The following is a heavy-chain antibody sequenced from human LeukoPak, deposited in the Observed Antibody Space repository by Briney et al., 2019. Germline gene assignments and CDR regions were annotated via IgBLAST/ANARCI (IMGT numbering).Heavy chain of an antibody. Sequence: SETLSLTCTVSGDSISSYYWYWFRQPPGKGLEWIAYMYYSGSTYYNPSLKSRVTMSADTSKNQLSLKLSSVTAADTAVYYCARSYYYDSRIDPWGQGILVTVSS. CDR3: ARSYYYDSRIDP. CDR1: GDSISSYY. J-gene: IGHJ5*02. D-gene: IGHD3-22*01. V-gene: IGHV4-59*08. CDR2: MYYSGST.